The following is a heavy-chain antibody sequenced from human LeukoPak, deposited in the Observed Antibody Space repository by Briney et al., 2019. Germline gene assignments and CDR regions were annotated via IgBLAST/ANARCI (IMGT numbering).Heavy chain of an antibody. Sequence: SETLSLTCTVSGGSISSSYYYYWGWIRQPPGKGLEWIGSIYSSGSTYYNPSLKSRVTISVDTSKNQFSLKLSSVTAADTAVYYCARHYGPWGQGTLVTVSS. D-gene: IGHD4-17*01. CDR3: ARHYGP. CDR2: IYSSGST. CDR1: GGSISSSYYYY. J-gene: IGHJ5*02. V-gene: IGHV4-39*01.